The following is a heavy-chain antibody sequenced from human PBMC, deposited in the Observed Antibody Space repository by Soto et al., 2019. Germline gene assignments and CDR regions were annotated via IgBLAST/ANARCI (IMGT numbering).Heavy chain of an antibody. CDR3: ARSHGGSDRYPLESFVP. CDR2: TYYRSKWYN. CDR1: GDSVSSNSAA. D-gene: IGHD2-15*01. V-gene: IGHV6-1*01. Sequence: SQTLSLTCAISGDSVSSNSAAWNWIRQSPSRGLECLGRTYYRSKWYNDYAISVKSRITINPDTSKNQFSLQLSSVIPEDTAVYYCARSHGGSDRYPLESFVPGYQETLDTASS. J-gene: IGHJ5*02.